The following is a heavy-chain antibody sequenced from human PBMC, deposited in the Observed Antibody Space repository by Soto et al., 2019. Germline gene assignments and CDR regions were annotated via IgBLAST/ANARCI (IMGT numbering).Heavy chain of an antibody. CDR1: GFTFSSYA. CDR2: ISYDGSNK. Sequence: PGGSLRLSCAASGFTFSSYAMHWVRQAPGKGLEWVAVISYDGSNKYYADSVKGRFTISRDNSKNTLYLQMNSLRAEDTAVYYCARDRLLIVVVTAIPSPESWYFDLWGRGTLVTVSS. V-gene: IGHV3-30-3*01. CDR3: ARDRLLIVVVTAIPSPESWYFDL. J-gene: IGHJ2*01. D-gene: IGHD2-21*02.